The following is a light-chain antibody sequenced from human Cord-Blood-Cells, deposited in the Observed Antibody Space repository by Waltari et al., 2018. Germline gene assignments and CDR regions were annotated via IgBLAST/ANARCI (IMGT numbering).Light chain of an antibody. Sequence: SQPSPVPVSPVHTGSITCACAHLGYKYAGWYQQKPGQSPVLAIYHDSKRPSGISSRFSGSNSGNTATLTSSGTQAMDEADYYCQAWDSSTASVFGTGTKVTVL. J-gene: IGLJ1*01. CDR1: HLGYKY. CDR3: QAWDSSTASV. V-gene: IGLV3-1*01. CDR2: HDS.